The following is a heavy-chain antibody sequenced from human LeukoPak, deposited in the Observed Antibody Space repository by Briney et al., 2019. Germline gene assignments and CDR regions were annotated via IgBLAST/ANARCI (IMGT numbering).Heavy chain of an antibody. V-gene: IGHV3-64*01. D-gene: IGHD3-22*01. J-gene: IGHJ4*02. CDR1: GFTFGSYA. CDR2: ITSNGGST. CDR3: ATAPPRGYYDY. Sequence: PGGSLRLSCAASGFTFGSYAMHWVRQAPGKGLEYVSAITSNGGSTYYANSVKGRFTISRDNSKNTLYLQMGSLRVEDMAMYYCATAPPRGYYDYWGQGTLVTVSS.